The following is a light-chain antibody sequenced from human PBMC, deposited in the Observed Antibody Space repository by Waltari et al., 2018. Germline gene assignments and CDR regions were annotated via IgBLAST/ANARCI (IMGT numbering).Light chain of an antibody. CDR2: GAS. J-gene: IGKJ3*01. CDR3: QQHNNWPLT. Sequence: EIVMTQSPATLSVSPGERATLSCRASQTVTNKLAWYQQKPGQAPRLLIYGASTMADGIPARFSGSQSGSEFTLTISNVQSEDFAVYYCQQHNNWPLTFGPGTKVDVK. CDR1: QTVTNK. V-gene: IGKV3-15*01.